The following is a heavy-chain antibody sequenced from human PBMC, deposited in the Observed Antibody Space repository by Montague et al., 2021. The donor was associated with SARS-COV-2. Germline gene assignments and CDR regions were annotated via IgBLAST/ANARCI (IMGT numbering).Heavy chain of an antibody. D-gene: IGHD4-17*01. CDR1: GFTFSSYA. CDR3: ASELADYGDFDY. J-gene: IGHJ4*02. Sequence: YLRLSCAASGFTFSSYAMHWVRQAPGKGLEWAAVISYDGSNKYYADSVRGRFTISRDNSKNTLYLQMNSLRAEDTAVYYCASELADYGDFDYWGQGTLVTVSS. V-gene: IGHV3-30-3*01. CDR2: ISYDGSNK.